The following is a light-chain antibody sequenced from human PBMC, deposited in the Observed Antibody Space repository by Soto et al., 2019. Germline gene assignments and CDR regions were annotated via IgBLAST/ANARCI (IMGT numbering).Light chain of an antibody. Sequence: EIVLTQSPATLSLSPGEIATLSCRASQSVSSYLAWYQQKPGQDPRLLIYDASNRATGIPARFSGSGSGTDFTHTISSREPEDFAVYYCQQRSNWPPLTFGGGTKVEIK. CDR1: QSVSSY. CDR3: QQRSNWPPLT. J-gene: IGKJ4*01. CDR2: DAS. V-gene: IGKV3-11*01.